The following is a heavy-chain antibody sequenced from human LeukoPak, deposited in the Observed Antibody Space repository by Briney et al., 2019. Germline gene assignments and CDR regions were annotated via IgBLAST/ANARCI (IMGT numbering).Heavy chain of an antibody. J-gene: IGHJ4*02. CDR3: AKDFPPVPYYDFWSGPYYFDY. V-gene: IGHV3-64*01. Sequence: GGSLRLSCAASGFTFSSYDMHWVRQAPGKGLEYVSVITNNGSTTYYANSVKGRFTISRDNSKNTLYLQMISLRAEDTAVYYCAKDFPPVPYYDFWSGPYYFDYWGQGTLVTVSS. D-gene: IGHD3-3*01. CDR2: ITNNGSTT. CDR1: GFTFSSYD.